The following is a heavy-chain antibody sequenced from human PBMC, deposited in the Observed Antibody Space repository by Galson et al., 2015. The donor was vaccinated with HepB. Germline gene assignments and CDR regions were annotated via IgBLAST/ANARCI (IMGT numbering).Heavy chain of an antibody. Sequence: SLRLSCAASGFTFSSTWMSWVRQAPGKGLEWVASIKQGGSEKFYVDSVKGRFTISRDNAKNSLFLQLNSLRAEDTATYYCAGPTPQYDSSAWYIYFQHWGQGTLVTVSS. CDR1: GFTFSSTW. V-gene: IGHV3-7*03. CDR3: AGPTPQYDSSAWYIYFQH. J-gene: IGHJ1*01. D-gene: IGHD6-19*01. CDR2: IKQGGSEK.